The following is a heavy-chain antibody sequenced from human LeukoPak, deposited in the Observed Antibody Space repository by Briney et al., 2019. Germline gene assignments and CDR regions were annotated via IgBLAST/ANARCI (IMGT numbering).Heavy chain of an antibody. CDR3: ASDNIYSSGWFGY. Sequence: PGGSLRLSCAASGFTFSSYIMNWVRQAPGKGLEWISYISSSSSTIYYADSVKGRFTISRDNAKNSLYLQMNSLRAEDTAVYYCASDNIYSSGWFGYWGQGTLVTVSS. D-gene: IGHD6-19*01. CDR1: GFTFSSYI. CDR2: ISSSSSTI. V-gene: IGHV3-48*01. J-gene: IGHJ5*01.